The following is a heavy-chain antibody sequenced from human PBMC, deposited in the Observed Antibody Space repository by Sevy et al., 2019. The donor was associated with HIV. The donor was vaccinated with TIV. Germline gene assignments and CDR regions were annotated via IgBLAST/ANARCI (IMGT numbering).Heavy chain of an antibody. CDR2: IHYSGNT. CDR3: ASHDWGREDY. CDR1: GSSISSGYW. J-gene: IGHJ4*02. D-gene: IGHD7-27*01. V-gene: IGHV4-38-2*01. Sequence: SETLSLTRVVSGSSISSGYWWDWFRRPPGKGLEWIGAIHYSGNTQYTPSLKSRVTVSADTSKNQFSLRLTSMTAADTAVYYCASHDWGREDYWGQGTLVTVSS.